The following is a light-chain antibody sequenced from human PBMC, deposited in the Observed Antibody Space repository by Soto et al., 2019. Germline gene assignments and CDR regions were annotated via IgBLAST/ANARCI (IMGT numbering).Light chain of an antibody. CDR2: EVS. CDR1: QSLLHITGETF. Sequence: DVVMTQTPLSLSVAPGQPASISCKSSQSLLHITGETFLFWYLQKPGQSPQLLIYEVSTRVSGVPDRFSGSGSGTDFTSEISRVETDDVGIYYCMQSTQLPPTFGQGTRLGIE. V-gene: IGKV2D-29*02. CDR3: MQSTQLPPT. J-gene: IGKJ5*01.